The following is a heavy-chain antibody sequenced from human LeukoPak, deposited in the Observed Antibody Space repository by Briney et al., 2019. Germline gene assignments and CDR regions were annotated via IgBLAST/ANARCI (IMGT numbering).Heavy chain of an antibody. CDR3: AKDDAWGRFYH. CDR1: GFTFSSYG. J-gene: IGHJ1*01. V-gene: IGHV3-23*01. D-gene: IGHD3-16*01. CDR2: ISGSGGRT. Sequence: GGTLRLSCAASGFTFSSYGMSWVRQAPGKGLECVSAISGSGGRTYYADSVKGRFTVTRDNSRNTLYLQMNSLRAEDTGVYYCAKDDAWGRFYHWGQGTLVTVSS.